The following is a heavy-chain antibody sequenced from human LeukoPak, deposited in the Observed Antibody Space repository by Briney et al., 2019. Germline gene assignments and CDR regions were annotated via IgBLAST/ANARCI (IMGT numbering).Heavy chain of an antibody. D-gene: IGHD1-1*01. CDR1: GFTFSIYA. CDR3: ARHRTGYLDAFDI. Sequence: GGSLRLSCAASGFTFSIYAMNWVRQAPGKGLEWVSSISSSSSYIYYADSVKGRFTISRDNAKNSLYLQMNSLRAEDTAVYYCARHRTGYLDAFDIWGQGTMVTVSS. CDR2: ISSSSSYI. J-gene: IGHJ3*02. V-gene: IGHV3-21*01.